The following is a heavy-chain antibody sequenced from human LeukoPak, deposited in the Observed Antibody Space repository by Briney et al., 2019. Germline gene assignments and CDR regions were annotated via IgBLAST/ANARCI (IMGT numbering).Heavy chain of an antibody. CDR2: INPNSGGT. CDR3: AREQWELLTVFDY. V-gene: IGHV1-2*02. Sequence: ASVTVSCKASGYTFTVYYMHWVRQAPGQGLEWMGWINPNSGGTNYAQKFQGRVTMTRDTSISTAYMELSRLRSDDTAVYYCAREQWELLTVFDYWGQGTLVTVSS. CDR1: GYTFTVYY. J-gene: IGHJ4*02. D-gene: IGHD1-26*01.